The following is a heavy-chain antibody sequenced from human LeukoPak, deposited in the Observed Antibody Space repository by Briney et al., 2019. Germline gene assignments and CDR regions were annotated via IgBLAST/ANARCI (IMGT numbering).Heavy chain of an antibody. Sequence: GGSLRRSCAASGFTFSSYAMHWVRQAPGKGLEWVAVISYDGSNKYYADSVKGRFTISRDNSKNTLYLQMNSLRAEDTAVYYCARGVKVSYFDYWGQGTLVTVSS. CDR1: GFTFSSYA. J-gene: IGHJ4*02. CDR3: ARGVKVSYFDY. V-gene: IGHV3-30-3*01. D-gene: IGHD2-8*01. CDR2: ISYDGSNK.